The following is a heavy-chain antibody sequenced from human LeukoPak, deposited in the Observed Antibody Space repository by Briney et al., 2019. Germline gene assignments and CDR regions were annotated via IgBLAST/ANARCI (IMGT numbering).Heavy chain of an antibody. CDR1: GYSFTSYW. V-gene: IGHV5-51*01. D-gene: IGHD3-3*01. Sequence: PGESLKISCKGSGYSFTSYWIGWVRQLPGKGLEWMGIIYPDDSDTRYSPSFQGQVTISADKSISTAYLPWSSLKASDTAMYYCAIFKHHLRPDYWGQGTLVTVSS. J-gene: IGHJ4*02. CDR2: IYPDDSDT. CDR3: AIFKHHLRPDY.